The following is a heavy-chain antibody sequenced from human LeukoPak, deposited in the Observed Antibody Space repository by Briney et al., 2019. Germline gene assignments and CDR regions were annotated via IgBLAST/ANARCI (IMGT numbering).Heavy chain of an antibody. CDR1: GLTFSRYA. J-gene: IGHJ2*01. CDR2: TYTGGST. CDR3: ATSGMGRGYYWYFDL. D-gene: IGHD5-12*01. Sequence: GGSLRLPCAASGLTFSRYAMHWVRQAPGKGLEWVSLTYTGGSTYYADSVKGRFTISRDNSKNALYLQMDNLGAEDTAVYSCATSGMGRGYYWYFDLWGRGTLVTVSS. V-gene: IGHV3-66*01.